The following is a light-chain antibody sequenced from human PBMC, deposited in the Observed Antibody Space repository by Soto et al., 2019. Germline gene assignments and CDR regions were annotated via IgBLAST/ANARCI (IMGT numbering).Light chain of an antibody. Sequence: DIVMTQSPDSLAVSLGERATINCKSSQSVLYSSDNKYYLAWYQQKPGQPPKLLIYWASTRESGVPDRFSGSGSGTEFTLTISSLQAGDVAVYYCQQYYAIPYTFGQWTKLEIK. CDR3: QQYYAIPYT. J-gene: IGKJ2*01. V-gene: IGKV4-1*01. CDR2: WAS. CDR1: QSVLYSSDNKYY.